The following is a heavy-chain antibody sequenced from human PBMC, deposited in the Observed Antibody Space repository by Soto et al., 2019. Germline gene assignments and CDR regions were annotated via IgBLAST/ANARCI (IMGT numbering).Heavy chain of an antibody. V-gene: IGHV4-31*03. CDR2: IYYSGST. CDR3: AAISTRMQASFDY. Sequence: QVQLQESGPGLVKPSQTLSLTCTVSGGSISSGGYYWSWIRQHPGKGLEWIGYIYYSGSTYYNPCLKSRVXXSXDXXKNQFSLKLSSVTAADTAVYYWAAISTRMQASFDYWGQGTLVTVSS. J-gene: IGHJ4*02. CDR1: GGSISSGGYY. D-gene: IGHD2-2*01.